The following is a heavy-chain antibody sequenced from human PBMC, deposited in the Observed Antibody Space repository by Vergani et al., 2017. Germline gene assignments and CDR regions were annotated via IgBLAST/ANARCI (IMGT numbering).Heavy chain of an antibody. D-gene: IGHD6-13*01. Sequence: EVQLVESGGGLVQPGRSLRLSCAASGFTFDDYAMHWVRQAPGKCLEWVSGINWNSDSIAYADSVKGRFTISRDNAKNSLYLQMNSLRAEETALYYCVKDIAASGNYWYFDLWGRGTLVTVSS. V-gene: IGHV3-9*01. CDR2: INWNSDSI. J-gene: IGHJ2*01. CDR3: VKDIAASGNYWYFDL. CDR1: GFTFDDYA.